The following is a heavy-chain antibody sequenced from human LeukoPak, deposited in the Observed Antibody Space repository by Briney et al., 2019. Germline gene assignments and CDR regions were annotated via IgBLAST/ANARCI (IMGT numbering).Heavy chain of an antibody. CDR2: INAGNGNT. Sequence: ASVKVSCKASGYTFTTYAIHWVRQAPGQRLEWMGWINAGNGNTKYSQKFQARVTMTRDTSTSTVYMELSSLRSEDTAVYYCARALYCSGGSCYEGLNYWGQGTLVTVSS. CDR1: GYTFTTYA. V-gene: IGHV1-3*01. D-gene: IGHD2-15*01. CDR3: ARALYCSGGSCYEGLNY. J-gene: IGHJ4*01.